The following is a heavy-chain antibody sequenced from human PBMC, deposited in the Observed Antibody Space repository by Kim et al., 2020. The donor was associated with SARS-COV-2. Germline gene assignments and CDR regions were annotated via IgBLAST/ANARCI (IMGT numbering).Heavy chain of an antibody. CDR1: GFTFSNYW. V-gene: IGHV3-7*05. CDR2: IKQDGSEK. CDR3: ARGGGYYGSGSYYYY. J-gene: IGHJ4*02. D-gene: IGHD3-10*01. Sequence: GGSLRLSCAASGFTFSNYWMSWVRQAPGKGLEWVANIKQDGSEKYYVDSVKGRFTISRDNAKNSLYLQMNSLRAEDTAVYYCARGGGYYGSGSYYYYWGQGTLVTVSS.